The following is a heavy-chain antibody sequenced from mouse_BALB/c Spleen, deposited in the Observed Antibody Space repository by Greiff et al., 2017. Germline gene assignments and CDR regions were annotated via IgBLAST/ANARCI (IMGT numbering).Heavy chain of an antibody. CDR3: ARSRNSWFAY. J-gene: IGHJ3*01. CDR1: GFTFSSFG. V-gene: IGHV5-17*02. D-gene: IGHD2-1*01. Sequence: EVHLVESGGGLVQPGGSRKLSCAASGFTFSSFGMHWVRQAPEKGLEWVAYISSGSSTIYYADTVKGRFTISRDNPKNTLFLQLTSLRSEDTAMYYCARSRNSWFAYWGQGTLVTVSA. CDR2: ISSGSSTI.